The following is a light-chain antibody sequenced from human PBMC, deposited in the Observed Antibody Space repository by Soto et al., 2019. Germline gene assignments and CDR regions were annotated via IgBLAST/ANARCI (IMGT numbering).Light chain of an antibody. CDR3: AALDDSLDVPT. Sequence: QSVLSQPPSTSGTPGQRVPISCSGGTSNIGTYTVSWYQQFTETAPRLLIYGSDRRPSGVPDRCSGSKSGTSASLSIGGLHSEAEDHYYCAALDDSLDVPTFGGGTQLTVL. CDR1: TSNIGTYT. J-gene: IGLJ2*01. CDR2: GSD. V-gene: IGLV1-44*01.